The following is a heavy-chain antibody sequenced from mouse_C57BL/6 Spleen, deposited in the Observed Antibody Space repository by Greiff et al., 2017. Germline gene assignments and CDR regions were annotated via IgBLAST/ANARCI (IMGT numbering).Heavy chain of an antibody. CDR1: GYAFTNYL. J-gene: IGHJ2*01. V-gene: IGHV1-54*01. Sequence: QVQLQQSGAELVRPGTSVKVSCKASGYAFTNYLIEWVKQRPGQGLEWIGVINPGSGGTNYNEKFKGKATLTADKSSSTAYMQLSSLTSEDSAVYFCAREGTTVVGDYWGQGTTRTVSS. CDR3: AREGTTVVGDY. CDR2: INPGSGGT. D-gene: IGHD1-1*01.